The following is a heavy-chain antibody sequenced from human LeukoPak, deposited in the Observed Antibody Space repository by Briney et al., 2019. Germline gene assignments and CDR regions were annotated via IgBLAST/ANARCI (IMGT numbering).Heavy chain of an antibody. CDR2: INHSGST. Sequence: SETLSLTCAVYGGSFSGYYWSWIRQPPGKGLEWIGEINHSGSTNYNPSLKSRVTISVDTSKNQFSLKLSSVTAADTAVYYCAREGSGSRTTLYYYYYYMDVWGKGTTVTVSS. D-gene: IGHD1-7*01. CDR3: AREGSGSRTTLYYYYYYMDV. CDR1: GGSFSGYY. V-gene: IGHV4-34*01. J-gene: IGHJ6*03.